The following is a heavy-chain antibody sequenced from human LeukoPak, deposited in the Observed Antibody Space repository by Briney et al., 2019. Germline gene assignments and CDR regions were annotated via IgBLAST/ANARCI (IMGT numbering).Heavy chain of an antibody. CDR1: GINFDDNA. D-gene: IGHD4-23*01. J-gene: IGHJ6*02. CDR2: ISWNSDHL. CDR3: AKDISWGYGGHFYGMDV. V-gene: IGHV3-9*01. Sequence: PSGGSLRLSCAASGINFDDNAMHWVRQAPGKGLKWVAGISWNSDHLVYADSVKGRFTISRDNAKYSLYLQMNGLRPDDSALYFCAKDISWGYGGHFYGMDVWGQGTTVAVSS.